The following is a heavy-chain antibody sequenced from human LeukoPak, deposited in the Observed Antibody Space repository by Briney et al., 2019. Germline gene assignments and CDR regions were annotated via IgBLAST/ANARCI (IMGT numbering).Heavy chain of an antibody. J-gene: IGHJ6*03. V-gene: IGHV1-69*05. CDR2: IIPIFGTA. D-gene: IGHD1-26*01. CDR1: GGTFSSYA. CDR3: AREIRVGAYEMSPYMDV. Sequence: PGESLKVSCKASGGTFSSYAISWVRQAPGQGLEWMGGIIPIFGTANYAQKFQGRVTITTDESTSTAYMELSSLRSEDTAVYYCAREIRVGAYEMSPYMDVWGKGTTVTVSS.